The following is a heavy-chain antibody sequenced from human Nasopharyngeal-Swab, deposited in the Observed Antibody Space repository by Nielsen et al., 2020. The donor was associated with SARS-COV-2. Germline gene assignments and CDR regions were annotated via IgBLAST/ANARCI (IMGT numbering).Heavy chain of an antibody. J-gene: IGHJ5*02. CDR3: ARGKNYVWGTYRYNGWFDP. CDR2: ANHSGST. V-gene: IGHV4-34*01. D-gene: IGHD3-16*02. Sequence: SETLSLTCAVYGGSFSGYYWSWIRQPPGKGLEWIGEANHSGSTYYNPSLKSRVTISVDTSQNQFSLKLSSVTAADTAVYYCARGKNYVWGTYRYNGWFDPWGQGTLVTVSS. CDR1: GGSFSGYY.